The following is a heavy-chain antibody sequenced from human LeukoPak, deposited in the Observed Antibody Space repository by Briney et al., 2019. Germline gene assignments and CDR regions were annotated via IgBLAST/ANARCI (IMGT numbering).Heavy chain of an antibody. CDR2: INPNSGDT. CDR3: AREYAETTTNWLDP. Sequence: ASVKVSCKASGYTFTGYYIHWVRQAPGQGLEWMGWINPNSGDTNYAQKFQSRVTMTRDTSISIAYMDLKRLTSDDTAVYYCAREYAETTTNWLDPWGQGTLVTVSS. V-gene: IGHV1-2*02. D-gene: IGHD1-26*01. J-gene: IGHJ5*02. CDR1: GYTFTGYY.